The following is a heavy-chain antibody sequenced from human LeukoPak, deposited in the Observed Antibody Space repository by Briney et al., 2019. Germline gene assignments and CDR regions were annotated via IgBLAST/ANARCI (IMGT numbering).Heavy chain of an antibody. V-gene: IGHV3-53*01. CDR1: GFTVSSNY. Sequence: GGSLRLSCAASGFTVSSNYMSWVRQAPGKGLEWVSVIYSGGSTYYADSVKGRFTISRDNSMNTLYLQMNSLRAEDTAVYYCARGPLGYCSGGSCYRLYYYGMDVWGQGTTVTVSS. D-gene: IGHD2-15*01. CDR2: IYSGGST. J-gene: IGHJ6*02. CDR3: ARGPLGYCSGGSCYRLYYYGMDV.